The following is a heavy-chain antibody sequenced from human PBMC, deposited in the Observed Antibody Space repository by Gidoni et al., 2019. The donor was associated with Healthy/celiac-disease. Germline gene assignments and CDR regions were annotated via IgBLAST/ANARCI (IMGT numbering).Heavy chain of an antibody. CDR3: ATARLERVPAAIDLDY. CDR2: FDPEDGET. CDR1: GYTLTALS. D-gene: IGHD2-2*02. V-gene: IGHV1-24*01. Sequence: QVQLVQSGAEVKKPGASVQVSCTVSGYTLTALSMHWVRQAPGKGLEWMGGFDPEDGETIYAQKFQGRVTMTEDTSTDTAYMELSSLRSEDTAVYYCATARLERVPAAIDLDYWGQGTLVTVSS. J-gene: IGHJ4*02.